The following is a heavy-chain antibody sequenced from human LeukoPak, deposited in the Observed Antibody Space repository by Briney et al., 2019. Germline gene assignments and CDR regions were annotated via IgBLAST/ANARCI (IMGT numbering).Heavy chain of an antibody. CDR3: ARQGPYYYDSSGYYYNWFDP. J-gene: IGHJ5*02. D-gene: IGHD3-22*01. Sequence: SETLSLTCAVYGGSFSSYYWGWIRQPPGKGLEWIGSIYYSGSTYYNPSLKSRVTISVDTSKNQFSLKLSSVTAADTAVYYCARQGPYYYDSSGYYYNWFDPWGQGTLVTVSS. CDR1: GGSFSSYY. CDR2: IYYSGST. V-gene: IGHV4-39*01.